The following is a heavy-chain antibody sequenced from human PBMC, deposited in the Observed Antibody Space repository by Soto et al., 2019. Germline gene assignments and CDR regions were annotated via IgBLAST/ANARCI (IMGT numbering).Heavy chain of an antibody. CDR2: TNYSGNN. D-gene: IGHD6-19*01. CDR3: ARAVGDPLYYLDY. J-gene: IGHJ4*02. Sequence: QVQLQESGPGLVRPSETLSLTCTVSSDSISSYYWSWIRQSPGKGLEWIGYTNYSGNNNYNPSLKSRVTISGDTSKNQFSLRLSSVTAADTAVYYCARAVGDPLYYLDYWGQGTLVTVSS. CDR1: SDSISSYY. V-gene: IGHV4-59*08.